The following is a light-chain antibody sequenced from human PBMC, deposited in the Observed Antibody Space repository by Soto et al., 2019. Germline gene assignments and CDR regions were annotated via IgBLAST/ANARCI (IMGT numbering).Light chain of an antibody. V-gene: IGKV3-20*01. CDR2: GAS. CDR1: QSVSSSY. Sequence: EIVLTQSPGTLSLSPGERATLSCRASQSVSSSYLAGYQQKPGQAPRLLIYGASSRATGIPDRFSGSGSGADVNLTISRLEPEDLAVYYCQQYGSSPITVGQGTRL. CDR3: QQYGSSPIT. J-gene: IGKJ5*01.